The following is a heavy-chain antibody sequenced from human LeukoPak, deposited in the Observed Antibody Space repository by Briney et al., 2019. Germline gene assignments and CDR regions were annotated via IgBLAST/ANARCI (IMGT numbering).Heavy chain of an antibody. CDR3: ARESATAIYDY. Sequence: SQTLSLTCAVYGGSFSGYYGSWIRQPPGKWLEWIGEINHCGSTNYNPSLKSRVTISVDTSKNQFSLKLSSVTAADTAVYYCARESATAIYDYWGQGTLVTVSS. CDR2: INHCGST. V-gene: IGHV4-34*01. D-gene: IGHD2-2*02. CDR1: GGSFSGYY. J-gene: IGHJ4*02.